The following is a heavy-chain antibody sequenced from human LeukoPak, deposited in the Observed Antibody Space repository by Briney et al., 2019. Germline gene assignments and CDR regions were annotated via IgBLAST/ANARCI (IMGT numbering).Heavy chain of an antibody. V-gene: IGHV4-39*07. J-gene: IGHJ4*02. D-gene: IGHD6-19*01. CDR3: ARHSSGWTIYFDY. Sequence: AETLSLTCTVSGGSISSSSYYWGWIRQPPGKGLEWIGSIYYSGSTYYNPSLKSRVTISVDTSKNQFSLKLSSVTAADTAVYYCARHSSGWTIYFDYWGQGTLVTVSS. CDR1: GGSISSSSYY. CDR2: IYYSGST.